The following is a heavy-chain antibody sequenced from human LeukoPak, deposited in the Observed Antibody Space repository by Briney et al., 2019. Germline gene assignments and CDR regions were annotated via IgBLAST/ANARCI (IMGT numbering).Heavy chain of an antibody. CDR2: INHSGST. CDR3: ARGDPLRYFDWLLRYDAFDI. CDR1: GGSFSGYY. Sequence: SETLSLTCAVYGGSFSGYYWSWIRQPPGKGLEWIGEINHSGSTNYNPSLKSRVTISVDTSKNQFSLKLSSVTAADTAVYYCARGDPLRYFDWLLRYDAFDIWGQGIMVTVSP. V-gene: IGHV4-34*01. J-gene: IGHJ3*02. D-gene: IGHD3-9*01.